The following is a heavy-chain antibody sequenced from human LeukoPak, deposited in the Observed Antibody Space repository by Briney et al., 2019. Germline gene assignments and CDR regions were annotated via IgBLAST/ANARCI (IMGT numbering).Heavy chain of an antibody. CDR1: GLTFSSAW. CDR2: IQSDGTT. Sequence: GGSLRLSCAASGLTFSSAWMHWVRQTPGKGLVWVSRIQSDGTTTYADPVRGRFTISRDNAKNTLYLQMNNLRAEDTAVYYCARDGSYKFDYWGQGTLVTVSS. J-gene: IGHJ4*02. V-gene: IGHV3-74*01. CDR3: ARDGSYKFDY. D-gene: IGHD1-26*01.